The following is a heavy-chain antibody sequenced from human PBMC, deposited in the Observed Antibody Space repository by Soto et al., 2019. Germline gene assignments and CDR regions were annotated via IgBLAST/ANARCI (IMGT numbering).Heavy chain of an antibody. D-gene: IGHD5-18*01. J-gene: IGHJ4*02. CDR3: ASGIQLWLRRINNGYSG. Sequence: QVQLVQSGAEVKKPESSVKVSCKAPGGTFSTYAISWVRQAPGQGLEWMGGIIPMFGTANYAQRFQDRVTITADESTTTVYMELRSLRSEDTAVYFCASGIQLWLRRINNGYSGWGQGTLVTVSS. V-gene: IGHV1-69*12. CDR1: GGTFSTYA. CDR2: IIPMFGTA.